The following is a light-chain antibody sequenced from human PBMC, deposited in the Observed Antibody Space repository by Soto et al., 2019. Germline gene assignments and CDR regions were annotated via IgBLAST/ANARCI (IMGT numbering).Light chain of an antibody. J-gene: IGKJ5*01. CDR1: ERVSSSY. Sequence: EIVLTQSPGTLSSSPGERSTVSCRASERVSSSYLAWYQQKPGQAPRLLIYGASSRATGIPDRFSGSGSGTEFTLTISSLQSEDFAVYYCQQYNNWPPITFGQGTRLEI. CDR2: GAS. CDR3: QQYNNWPPIT. V-gene: IGKV3-20*01.